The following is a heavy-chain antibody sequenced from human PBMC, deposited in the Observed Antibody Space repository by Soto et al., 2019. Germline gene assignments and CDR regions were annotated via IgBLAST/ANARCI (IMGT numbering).Heavy chain of an antibody. CDR1: GFSLSRYG. V-gene: IGHV3-33*01. D-gene: IGHD2-8*02. CDR2: LWSNGITR. J-gene: IGHJ4*02. Sequence: QVQVVESGGGVVQPGGSLRLSCTASGFSLSRYGLHWIRQAPGKGLEWVAGLWSNGITRSYADSVKGRFTISRDTSENMLYLQMNSLGAEDTAVYYCARDLSYWSLLIDHGGQITLVTVSS. CDR3: ARDLSYWSLLIDH.